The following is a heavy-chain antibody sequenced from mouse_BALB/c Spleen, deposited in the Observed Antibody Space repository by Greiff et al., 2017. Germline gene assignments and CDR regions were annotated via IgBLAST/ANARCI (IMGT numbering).Heavy chain of an antibody. CDR1: GYSITSDYA. CDR2: ISYSGST. D-gene: IGHD2-1*01. Sequence: DVKLQESGPGLVKPSQSLSLTCTVTGYSITSDYAWNWIRQFPGNKLEWMGYISYSGSTSYNPSLKSRISITRDTSKNQFFLQLNSVTTEDTATYYCARGDGNYFAYWGQGTLVTVSA. J-gene: IGHJ3*01. CDR3: ARGDGNYFAY. V-gene: IGHV3-2*02.